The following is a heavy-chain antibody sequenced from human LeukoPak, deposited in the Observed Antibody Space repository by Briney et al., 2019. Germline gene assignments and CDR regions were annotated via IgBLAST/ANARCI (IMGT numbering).Heavy chain of an antibody. D-gene: IGHD3-22*01. Sequence: GESLKISCKGSGYSFTSHWIGWVRQMPGKGLEWMGIIYPGDSETRYSPSFQGQVTISADKSISAAYLQWSSLKASDTAMYYCARRYYYDSSGYYLAHDAFDIWGQGTMVTVSS. CDR3: ARRYYYDSSGYYLAHDAFDI. CDR2: IYPGDSET. V-gene: IGHV5-51*01. CDR1: GYSFTSHW. J-gene: IGHJ3*02.